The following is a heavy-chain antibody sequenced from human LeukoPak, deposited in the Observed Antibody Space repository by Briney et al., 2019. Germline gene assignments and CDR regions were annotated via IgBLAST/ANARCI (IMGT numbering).Heavy chain of an antibody. J-gene: IGHJ4*02. D-gene: IGHD6-19*01. CDR1: GYTFTGYY. CDR3: ARSWRTYSSGWSSSGY. Sequence: ASVKVSCKASGYTFTGYYMHWVRQAPGQGLEWMGWINPNSGGTNYAQKFRGRVTMTRDTSISTAYMELSRLRSDDTAVYYCARSWRTYSSGWSSSGYWGQGTLVTVSS. CDR2: INPNSGGT. V-gene: IGHV1-2*02.